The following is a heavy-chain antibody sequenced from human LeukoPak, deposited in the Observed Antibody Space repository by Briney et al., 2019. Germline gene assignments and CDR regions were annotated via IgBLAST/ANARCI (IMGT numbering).Heavy chain of an antibody. V-gene: IGHV3-23*01. CDR2: ISGSGGST. CDR3: AKDQLLGGSYTFDY. Sequence: GGSLRLSCAASGFTFSSYAMSWVRQAPGKGLEWVSAISGSGGSTYFADSVKGRFTISRDNSKNTLYLQMNSLRAEDTAVYYCAKDQLLGGSYTFDYWGQGTLVTVSS. D-gene: IGHD1-26*01. CDR1: GFTFSSYA. J-gene: IGHJ4*02.